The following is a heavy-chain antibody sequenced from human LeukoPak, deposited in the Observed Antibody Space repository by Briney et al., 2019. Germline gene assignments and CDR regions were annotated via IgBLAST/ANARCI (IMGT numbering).Heavy chain of an antibody. V-gene: IGHV1-2*02. CDR3: ARDREGLAYFDY. J-gene: IGHJ4*02. CDR2: IDPNSGGT. CDR1: GYTFTGKF. Sequence: ASVTVSCKASGYTFTGKFIHWVRQAPGQGLEWMGWIDPNSGGTDYAQKFRGRVTMTRDTSTSTAYMDLSSLISDDTAVYYCARDREGLAYFDYWGQGTLVTVSS. D-gene: IGHD3/OR15-3a*01.